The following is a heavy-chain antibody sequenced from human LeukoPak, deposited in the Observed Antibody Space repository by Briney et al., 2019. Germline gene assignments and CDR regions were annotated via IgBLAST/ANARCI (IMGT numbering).Heavy chain of an antibody. CDR1: GFTFDDYG. D-gene: IGHD4-17*01. CDR2: INWNAGST. J-gene: IGHJ3*02. Sequence: GGSLRLSCAASGFTFDDYGMSWVRQAPGEGLEWVSGINWNAGSTGYADSVKGRFTISRDNAKNSLYLQMNSLRVEDTALYHCARGNYGDSDPRAFDIWGQGTMVTVSS. CDR3: ARGNYGDSDPRAFDI. V-gene: IGHV3-20*01.